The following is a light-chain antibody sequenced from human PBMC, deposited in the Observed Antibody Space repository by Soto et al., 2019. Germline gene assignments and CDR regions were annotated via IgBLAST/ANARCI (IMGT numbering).Light chain of an antibody. Sequence: QSALTQPASVSGSPGQSITISCTGTSSDVGGYNYVSWYQQHPGKAPKLMIYDVSNRPSGVSNRFSGSKSGNTASLTISGLQSADEADYYCSSYTSSSTPYVLGTGTKLTVL. CDR2: DVS. CDR3: SSYTSSSTPYV. CDR1: SSDVGGYNY. V-gene: IGLV2-14*01. J-gene: IGLJ1*01.